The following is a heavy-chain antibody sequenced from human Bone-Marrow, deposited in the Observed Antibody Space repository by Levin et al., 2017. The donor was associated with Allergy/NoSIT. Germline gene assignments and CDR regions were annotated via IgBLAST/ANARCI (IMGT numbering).Heavy chain of an antibody. CDR2: ISYDGSNK. J-gene: IGHJ4*02. D-gene: IGHD2-15*01. V-gene: IGHV3-30*18. CDR1: GFTFSSYG. Sequence: PGESLKISCAASGFTFSSYGMHWVRQAPGKGLEWVAVISYDGSNKYYADSVKGRFTISRDNSKNTLYLQMNSLRAEDTAVYYCAKDAAKYYFDYWGQGTLVTVSS. CDR3: AKDAAKYYFDY.